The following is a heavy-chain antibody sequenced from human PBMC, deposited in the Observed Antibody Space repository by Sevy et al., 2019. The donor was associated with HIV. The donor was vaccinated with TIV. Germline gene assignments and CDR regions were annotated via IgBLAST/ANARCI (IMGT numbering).Heavy chain of an antibody. V-gene: IGHV4-4*07. CDR2: IYTSGST. CDR1: GGSISSYY. CDR3: ARVAWSEVPAAIANYFDY. D-gene: IGHD2-2*01. J-gene: IGHJ4*02. Sequence: SETLSLTCTVSGGSISSYYWSWIRQPAGKGLEWIGRIYTSGSTNYNPSLKSRVTMSVDTSKNQFSLKLSSVTAADTAVYYCARVAWSEVPAAIANYFDYWGQGTLVTVSS.